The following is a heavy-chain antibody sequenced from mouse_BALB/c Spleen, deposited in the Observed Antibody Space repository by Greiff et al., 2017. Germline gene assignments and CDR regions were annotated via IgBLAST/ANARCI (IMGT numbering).Heavy chain of an antibody. D-gene: IGHD2-14*01. J-gene: IGHJ4*01. V-gene: IGHV14-1*02. CDR2: IDPENGNT. Sequence: EVQLHQSGAELVRPGALVKLSCKASGFNIKDYYMHWVKQRPEQGLEWIGWIDPENGNTIYDPKFQGKASITADTSSNTAYLQLSSLTSEDTAVYYCARRYDFYAMDYWGQGTSVTVSS. CDR1: GFNIKDYY. CDR3: ARRYDFYAMDY.